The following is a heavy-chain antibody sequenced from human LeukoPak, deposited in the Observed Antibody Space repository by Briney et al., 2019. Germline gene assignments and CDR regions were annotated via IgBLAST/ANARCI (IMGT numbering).Heavy chain of an antibody. J-gene: IGHJ4*02. Sequence: ASVKVSCKASGYTFTSYDINWVRQATGQGLEWMGWMNPNSGNTGYAQKFQGRVTVTADESTSTAYMELSSLRSEDTAVYYCAASKDIVARGQFDYWGQGTLVTVSS. CDR2: MNPNSGNT. D-gene: IGHD2-15*01. CDR1: GYTFTSYD. V-gene: IGHV1-8*03. CDR3: AASKDIVARGQFDY.